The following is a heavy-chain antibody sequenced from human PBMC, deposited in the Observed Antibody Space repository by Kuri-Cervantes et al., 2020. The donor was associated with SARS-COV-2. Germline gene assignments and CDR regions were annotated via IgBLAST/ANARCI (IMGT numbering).Heavy chain of an antibody. CDR1: GFTFDDYA. CDR2: ISWNSGSI. D-gene: IGHD6-13*01. J-gene: IGHJ4*02. CDR3: AKGPLWQQLVWVFDY. Sequence: LKISCAASGFTFDDYAMHWVRQAPGKGLEWVSGISWNSGSIGYADSVKGRFTISRDNAKNSLYLQMNSLRAEDTALYYCAKGPLWQQLVWVFDYWGQGTLVTVSS. V-gene: IGHV3-9*01.